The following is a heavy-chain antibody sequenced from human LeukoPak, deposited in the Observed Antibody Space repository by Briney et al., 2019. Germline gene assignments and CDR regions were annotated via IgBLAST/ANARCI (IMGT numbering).Heavy chain of an antibody. CDR1: GGSISSGGYY. Sequence: SETLSLTCTVPGGSISSGGYYWSWIRQPPGKGLEWIGYIYHSGSTYYNPSLKSRVTISVDTSKNQFSLKLSSVTAADTAVYYCARDLNDILTSDAFDIWGQGTMVTVSS. CDR2: IYHSGST. J-gene: IGHJ3*02. V-gene: IGHV4-30-2*01. CDR3: ARDLNDILTSDAFDI. D-gene: IGHD3-9*01.